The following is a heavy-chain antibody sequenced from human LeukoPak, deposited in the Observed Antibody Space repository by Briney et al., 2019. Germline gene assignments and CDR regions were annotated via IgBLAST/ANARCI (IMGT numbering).Heavy chain of an antibody. J-gene: IGHJ3*02. D-gene: IGHD3-16*01. CDR3: ARDGDYVWGSSDAFDI. Sequence: GGSLRLSCAASGFTFSSYSMNWVRQAPGKRLEWVSYISSSSSTIYYADSVKGRFTISRDNAKSSLYLQMNSLRAEDTAVYYCARDGDYVWGSSDAFDIWGQGTMVTVSS. CDR1: GFTFSSYS. V-gene: IGHV3-48*01. CDR2: ISSSSSTI.